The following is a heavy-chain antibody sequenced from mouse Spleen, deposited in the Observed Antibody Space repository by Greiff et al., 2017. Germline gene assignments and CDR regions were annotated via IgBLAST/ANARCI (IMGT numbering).Heavy chain of an antibody. J-gene: IGHJ2*01. V-gene: IGHV5-9-3*01. D-gene: IGHD1-2*01. CDR3: ASSTTAFDY. CDR1: GFTFSSYA. Sequence: EVQVVESGGGLVKPGGSLKLSCAASGFTFSSYAMSWVRQTPEKRLEWVATISSGGSYTYYPDSVKGRFTISRDNAKNTLYLQMSSLRSEDTAMYYCASSTTAFDYWGQGTTLTVSS. CDR2: ISSGGSYT.